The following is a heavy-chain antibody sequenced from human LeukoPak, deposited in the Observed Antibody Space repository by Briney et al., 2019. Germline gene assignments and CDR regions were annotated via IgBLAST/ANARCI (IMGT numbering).Heavy chain of an antibody. D-gene: IGHD3-9*01. CDR2: IYYSGST. V-gene: IGHV4-59*08. CDR3: ARQLVDSDYYFDY. CDR1: GGSISSYY. J-gene: IGHJ4*02. Sequence: SETLSLTCPVSGGSISSYYWSWIRQPPGKGLEWIGYIYYSGSTNYNPSLKSRVTISVDTSKNQFSLKLSSVTAADTAVYYCARQLVDSDYYFDYWGQGTLVTVSS.